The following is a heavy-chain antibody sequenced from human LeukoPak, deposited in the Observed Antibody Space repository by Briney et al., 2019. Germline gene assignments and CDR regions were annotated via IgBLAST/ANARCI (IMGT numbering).Heavy chain of an antibody. V-gene: IGHV4-31*02. CDR3: ARDQPWGNYFDY. CDR2: IYYSGST. D-gene: IGHD3-16*01. Sequence: SWIRQHPGKGLEWIGYIYYSGSTYYNPSLKSRVTISVDTSKNQFSLKLSSVTAADTAVYYCARDQPWGNYFDYWGQGTLVTVSS. J-gene: IGHJ4*02.